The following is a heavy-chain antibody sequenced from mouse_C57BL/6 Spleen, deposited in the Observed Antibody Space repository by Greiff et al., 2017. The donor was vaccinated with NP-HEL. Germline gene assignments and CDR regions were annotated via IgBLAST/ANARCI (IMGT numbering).Heavy chain of an antibody. Sequence: QVQLQQPGAELVRPGSSVKLSCKASGYTFTSYWMHWVKQRPIQGLEWIGNIDPSDSETHYNQKFKDKATLTVDKSSSTAYMQLSSLTSEDSAVYNCARRLRGKSYDGYDGYAMDYWGQGTSVTVSS. CDR2: IDPSDSET. CDR3: ARRLRGKSYDGYDGYAMDY. CDR1: GYTFTSYW. J-gene: IGHJ4*01. V-gene: IGHV1-52*01. D-gene: IGHD2-3*01.